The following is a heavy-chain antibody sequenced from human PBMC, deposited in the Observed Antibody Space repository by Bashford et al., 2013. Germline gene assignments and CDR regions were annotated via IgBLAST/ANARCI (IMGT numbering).Heavy chain of an antibody. D-gene: IGHD4-11*01. Sequence: WVRQAPGQGLEWMGWINSNNGGTNYAQKFQGRVTMTRDTSISTAYMELSRLRSDDTAVYYCTRRGNDYKPFDYWGQGTLVTVSS. CDR2: INSNNGGT. CDR3: TRRGNDYKPFDY. V-gene: IGHV1-2*02. J-gene: IGHJ4*02.